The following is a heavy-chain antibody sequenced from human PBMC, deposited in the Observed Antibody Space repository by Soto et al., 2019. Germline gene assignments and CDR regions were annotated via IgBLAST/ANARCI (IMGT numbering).Heavy chain of an antibody. Sequence: LRLSCTASGFAFSSFNMNWVRQAPGKGLEWVSSIFTRSSQIYYADSVKGRFTISRDDAKNSLFLQMNSLSVEDTAVYYCARDLLAGQQLVIPWFHPWGQGTLVTVS. CDR3: ARDLLAGQQLVIPWFHP. D-gene: IGHD1-26*01. V-gene: IGHV3-21*01. CDR1: GFAFSSFN. J-gene: IGHJ5*02. CDR2: IFTRSSQI.